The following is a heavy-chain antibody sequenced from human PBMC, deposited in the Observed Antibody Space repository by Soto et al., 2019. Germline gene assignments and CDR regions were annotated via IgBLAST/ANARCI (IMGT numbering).Heavy chain of an antibody. Sequence: WGSLRLSCAASGFTLSNYDMHCVRQAPGKGPEWVAIISYDVSNTYYSDSVRGRFTISRDNSKDALYLQMHSLRSEDTAIYYCARISRYCSGGDCHAWGQGTQVTVSS. V-gene: IGHV3-30*03. D-gene: IGHD2-15*01. CDR1: GFTLSNYD. CDR3: ARISRYCSGGDCHA. CDR2: ISYDVSNT. J-gene: IGHJ5*02.